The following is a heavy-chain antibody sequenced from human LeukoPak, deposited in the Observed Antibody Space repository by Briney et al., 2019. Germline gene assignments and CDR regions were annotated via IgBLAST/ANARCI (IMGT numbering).Heavy chain of an antibody. J-gene: IGHJ4*02. Sequence: GGSLRLSCAASGFTFSSYAMHWVRQAPGKGLEWVAVISYDGSNKYYADSVKGRFTISGDNSKNTLYLQMNSLRAEDTAVYYCARSRSPITMVRGVISSVWGQGTLVTVSS. CDR1: GFTFSSYA. CDR3: ARSRSPITMVRGVISSV. D-gene: IGHD3-10*01. CDR2: ISYDGSNK. V-gene: IGHV3-30*04.